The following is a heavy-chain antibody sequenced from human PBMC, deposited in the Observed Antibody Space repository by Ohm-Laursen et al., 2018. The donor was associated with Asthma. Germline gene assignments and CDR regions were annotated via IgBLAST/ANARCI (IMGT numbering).Heavy chain of an antibody. CDR1: GGTFRSYA. V-gene: IGHV1-69*13. CDR3: SRGPYYYDSSGYFDY. Sequence: GASVNVSCKASGGTFRSYAIRWGREAPGQGLERRGGIIPIFGTPNHAQKFQGIVTINAVESTSTAYKELSRLRSEDTAVYYCSRGPYYYDSSGYFDYWGHGIQVSVSS. D-gene: IGHD3-22*01. J-gene: IGHJ4*01. CDR2: IIPIFGTP.